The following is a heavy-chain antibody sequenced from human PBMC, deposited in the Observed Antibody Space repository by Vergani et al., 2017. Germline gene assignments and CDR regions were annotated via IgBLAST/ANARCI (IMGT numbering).Heavy chain of an antibody. D-gene: IGHD2-2*01. CDR2: ISGSGGNT. CDR3: AKGVYCSSTSCYEGRGYYYGMGV. V-gene: IGHV3-23*01. CDR1: GFTFSSYA. Sequence: EVQLLESGGGLVQPGGSLRLSCAASGFTFSSYAMSWVRQVPGKGLEWVSGISGSGGNTYYANSGKGRFTISRDNSKNTLYLQMISLRADDTAVYYCAKGVYCSSTSCYEGRGYYYGMGVWGQGTTVTFSS. J-gene: IGHJ6*02.